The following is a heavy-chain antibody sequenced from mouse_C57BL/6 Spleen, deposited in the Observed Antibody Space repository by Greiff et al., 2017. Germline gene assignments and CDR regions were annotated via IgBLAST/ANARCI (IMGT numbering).Heavy chain of an antibody. V-gene: IGHV1-81*01. CDR2: IYPRSGNT. CDR1: GYTFTSYG. Sequence: QVQLKQSGAELARPGASVKLSCKASGYTFTSYGISWVKQRTGQGLEWIGEIYPRSGNTYYNEKFKGKATLTADKSSSTAYMELRSLTSEDSAVYFCARSEDYYGKGNLWYFDVWGTGTTVTVSS. D-gene: IGHD1-1*01. CDR3: ARSEDYYGKGNLWYFDV. J-gene: IGHJ1*03.